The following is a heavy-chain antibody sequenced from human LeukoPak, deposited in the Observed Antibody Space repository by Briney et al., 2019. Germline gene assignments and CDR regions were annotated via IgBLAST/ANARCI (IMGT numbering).Heavy chain of an antibody. V-gene: IGHV1-69*13. D-gene: IGHD3-10*01. CDR2: IIPIFGTA. CDR1: GGTFSSYA. J-gene: IGHJ6*03. CDR3: ARGQVTMVRGVSGDYYYYYMDV. Sequence: SVKVSCKASGGTFSSYAISWVRQAPGQGLEWMGGIIPIFGTANYAQKFQGRVTITADESTSTAYMELSSLRSEDTAVYYCARGQVTMVRGVSGDYYYYYMDVWGKGTTVTVSS.